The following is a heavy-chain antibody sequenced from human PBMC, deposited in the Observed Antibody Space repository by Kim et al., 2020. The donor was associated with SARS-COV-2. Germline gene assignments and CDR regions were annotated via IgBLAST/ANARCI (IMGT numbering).Heavy chain of an antibody. J-gene: IGHJ4*02. D-gene: IGHD3-22*01. CDR1: GYTFTNYV. CDR2: INAGNDNT. V-gene: IGHV1-3*01. Sequence: ASVKVSCKASGYTFTNYVIHWVRLAPGQRLEWMGWINAGNDNTKYSQKFQGRVTITRDTSATTAYMELSSLSSEDTTVYYCARGDTSGYSWGGYWGQGTLVTVSS. CDR3: ARGDTSGYSWGGY.